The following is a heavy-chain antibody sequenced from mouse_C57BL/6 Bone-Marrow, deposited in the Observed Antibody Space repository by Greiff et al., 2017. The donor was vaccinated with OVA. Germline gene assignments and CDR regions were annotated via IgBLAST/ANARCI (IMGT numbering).Heavy chain of an antibody. CDR2: ISSGGSYT. CDR3: ARHLPDGYWYFDV. V-gene: IGHV5-6*02. D-gene: IGHD2-3*01. J-gene: IGHJ1*03. Sequence: EVMLVESGGDLVKPGGSLKLSCAASGFTFSSYGMSWVRQTPDKRLEWVATISSGGSYTYYPDSVKGRFTISRDNAKNTLYLQMSSLKSEDTAMYYCARHLPDGYWYFDVWGTGTTVTVSS. CDR1: GFTFSSYG.